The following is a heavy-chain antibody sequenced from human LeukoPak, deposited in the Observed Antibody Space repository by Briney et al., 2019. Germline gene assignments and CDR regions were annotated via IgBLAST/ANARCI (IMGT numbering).Heavy chain of an antibody. CDR1: GFTVSSNY. Sequence: GGSLRLSCAASGFTVSSNYMSWVRQAPGKGLEWVSVIYSGGSTYYADSVKGRFTISRDNSKNTLYLQMGSLRPEDMAVYYCARTGSGSYHIDYWGQGTLVTVSS. D-gene: IGHD3-10*01. CDR2: IYSGGST. V-gene: IGHV3-66*01. J-gene: IGHJ4*02. CDR3: ARTGSGSYHIDY.